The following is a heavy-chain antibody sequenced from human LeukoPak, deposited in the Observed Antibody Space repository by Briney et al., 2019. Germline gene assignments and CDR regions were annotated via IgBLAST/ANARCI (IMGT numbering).Heavy chain of an antibody. J-gene: IGHJ4*02. CDR3: ARVGYYGSGSYYV. CDR2: IKQDGSEK. CDR1: GFTISSYW. Sequence: PGGSLRLSCAASGFTISSYWMSWVRQAPGKGLEWVANIKQDGSEKYYVDSVKGRFTISRDNAKNSLYLQMNSLRAEDTAVYYCARVGYYGSGSYYVWGQGTLVTVSS. V-gene: IGHV3-7*01. D-gene: IGHD3-10*01.